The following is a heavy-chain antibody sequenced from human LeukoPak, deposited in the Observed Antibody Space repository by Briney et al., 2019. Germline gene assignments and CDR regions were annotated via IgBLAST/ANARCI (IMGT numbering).Heavy chain of an antibody. V-gene: IGHV1-46*01. CDR3: ATTIPVPGTGRGRHTPYFFDY. J-gene: IGHJ4*02. D-gene: IGHD6-19*01. CDR1: GYTFTSYY. Sequence: ASVKVSCKASGYTFTSYYMHWVRQAPGQGLEWMGIINPSGGSTSYAQKFQGRVTMTEDTYTDTSSMELSSLGTEDTAVYFCATTIPVPGTGRGRHTPYFFDYWGRGTLVTVSS. CDR2: INPSGGST.